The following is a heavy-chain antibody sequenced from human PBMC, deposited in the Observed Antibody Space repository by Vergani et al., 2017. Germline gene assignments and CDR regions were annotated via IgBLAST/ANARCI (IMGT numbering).Heavy chain of an antibody. CDR2: IIPIFGTA. Sequence: QVQLVQSGAEVKKPGSSVKVSCKASGGTFSSYAISWVRQAPGQGLEWMGGIIPIFGTANYAQKFKGRVTITADESTSTAYMELGSLRPEDTAVYYCAREGNYYDSTGFGPGGSFDWGPGTLVTVSS. D-gene: IGHD3-22*01. J-gene: IGHJ4*02. CDR3: AREGNYYDSTGFGPGGSFD. V-gene: IGHV1-69*01. CDR1: GGTFSSYA.